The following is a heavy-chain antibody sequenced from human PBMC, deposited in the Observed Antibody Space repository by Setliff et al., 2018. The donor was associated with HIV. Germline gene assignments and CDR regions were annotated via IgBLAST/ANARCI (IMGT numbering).Heavy chain of an antibody. J-gene: IGHJ4*02. V-gene: IGHV3-30*18. CDR1: GFTFSSYG. Sequence: GESLKISCAASGFTFSSYGMHWVRQAPGKGLEWVAVISYDGSNKYYADSVKGRFTISRDNSKNTLYPQMNSLRAEDTAVYYCAKEKGIAAAGRRYYFDYWGQGTLVTVSS. CDR3: AKEKGIAAAGRRYYFDY. D-gene: IGHD6-13*01. CDR2: ISYDGSNK.